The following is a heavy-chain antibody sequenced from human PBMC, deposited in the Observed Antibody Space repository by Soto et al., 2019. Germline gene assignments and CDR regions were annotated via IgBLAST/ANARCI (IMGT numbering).Heavy chain of an antibody. CDR3: ASGQIVRGVHYYYYGMDV. Sequence: GESLKISCKGSGYSFTSYWIGWVRQMPGKGLEWMGIIYPGDSDTRYSPSFQGQVTISADKSISTAYLQWSSLKASDTAMYYCASGQIVRGVHYYYYGMDVWGQGTTVTVSS. D-gene: IGHD3-10*01. J-gene: IGHJ6*02. CDR1: GYSFTSYW. CDR2: IYPGDSDT. V-gene: IGHV5-51*01.